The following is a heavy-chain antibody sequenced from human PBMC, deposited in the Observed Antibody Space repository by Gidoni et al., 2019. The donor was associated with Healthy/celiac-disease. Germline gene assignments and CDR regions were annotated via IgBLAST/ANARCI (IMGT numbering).Heavy chain of an antibody. CDR2: ISSSSSYI. CDR1: GFTFSSYS. J-gene: IGHJ3*02. CDR3: ARDEGFLGGFAFDI. V-gene: IGHV3-21*01. D-gene: IGHD3-3*01. Sequence: EVQLVESGGGLVKPGGSLRLSCAASGFTFSSYSMNWVRQAPGKGLEWVSSISSSSSYIYYADSVKGRFTISRDNAKNSLYLQMNSLRAEDTAVYYCARDEGFLGGFAFDIWGQGTMVTVSS.